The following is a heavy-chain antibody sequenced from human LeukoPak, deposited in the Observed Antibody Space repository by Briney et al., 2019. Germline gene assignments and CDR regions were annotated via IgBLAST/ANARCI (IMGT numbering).Heavy chain of an antibody. CDR2: VNPNSGDT. CDR3: ARGVTGIYYYYYMDV. J-gene: IGHJ6*03. V-gene: IGHV1-2*02. D-gene: IGHD3-10*01. CDR1: GYTFTGYY. Sequence: ASVKVSCKASGYTFTGYYMHWVRQAPGQGLEWMGWVNPNSGDTNYAQKFQGRVTMTRDTSISTAYMELSGLGSDDTAVYYCARGVTGIYYYYYMDVWGKGTTVTVSS.